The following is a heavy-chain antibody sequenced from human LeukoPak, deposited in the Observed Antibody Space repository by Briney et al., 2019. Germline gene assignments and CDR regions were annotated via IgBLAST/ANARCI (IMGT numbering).Heavy chain of an antibody. CDR1: GFTFGDYA. J-gene: IGHJ4*02. Sequence: GGSLRLSCTASGFTFGDYAMSWFRQAPGKGLEWVGFIRSKAYGGTTEYAASVKGRFTISRDDSKSIAYPQMNSLKTEDTAVYYCTRLDTAMVPPDLDYWGQGTLVTVSS. CDR3: TRLDTAMVPPDLDY. CDR2: IRSKAYGGTT. V-gene: IGHV3-49*03. D-gene: IGHD5-18*01.